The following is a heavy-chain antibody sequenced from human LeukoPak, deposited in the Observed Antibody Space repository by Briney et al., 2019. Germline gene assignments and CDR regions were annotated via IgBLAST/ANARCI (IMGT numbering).Heavy chain of an antibody. V-gene: IGHV3-23*01. J-gene: IGHJ4*02. D-gene: IGHD4-11*01. CDR2: VSGSGVST. CDR1: GFTFSTYA. CDR3: AKRGMTTVKEGFDY. Sequence: GRSLRLSCAASGFTFSTYAMSWVRQGPGKGLEWVSAVSGSGVSTYYADSVKGRFTISRDNSKNTLYLQMNGLRAEDTAVYYCAKRGMTTVKEGFDYWGQGTLVTVSS.